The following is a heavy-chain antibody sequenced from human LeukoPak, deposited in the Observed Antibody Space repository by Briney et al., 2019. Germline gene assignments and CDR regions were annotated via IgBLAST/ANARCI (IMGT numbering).Heavy chain of an antibody. CDR1: GFTVSSNY. J-gene: IGHJ4*02. CDR2: IYSGGST. V-gene: IGHV3-66*01. Sequence: GGSLRLSCAASGFTVSSNYMSWVRQAPGKGLEWVSVIYSGGSTYYADSVKGRFTISRDNSKNTLYLQMNGLRAEDTAVYYCARGIAAAGMALDYWGQGTLVTVSS. D-gene: IGHD6-13*01. CDR3: ARGIAAAGMALDY.